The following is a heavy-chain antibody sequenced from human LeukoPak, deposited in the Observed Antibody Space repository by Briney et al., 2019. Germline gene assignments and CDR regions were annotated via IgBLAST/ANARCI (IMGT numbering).Heavy chain of an antibody. D-gene: IGHD6-13*01. Sequence: SETLSLTCAVSGGSISSSNWWSWVRQPPGKGLEWIGEIYHSGSTNYNPSLKSRVTISVDKSKNQFSLKLSSVTAADTAVYYCARGGIAAAGLTPWAEYFQHWGQGTLVTVSS. CDR2: IYHSGST. J-gene: IGHJ1*01. V-gene: IGHV4-4*02. CDR1: GGSISSSNW. CDR3: ARGGIAAAGLTPWAEYFQH.